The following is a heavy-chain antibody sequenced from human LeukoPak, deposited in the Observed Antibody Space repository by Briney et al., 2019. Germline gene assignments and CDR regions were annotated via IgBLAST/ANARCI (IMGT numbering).Heavy chain of an antibody. Sequence: SETLSLTCAVYGGSFSGYYWSWIRQPPGKGLEWIGEINHSGSTNYNPSLKSRVTISVDTSKNQFPLKLSSVTAADTAVYYCARDRYNWNGEDYWGQGTLVTVSS. J-gene: IGHJ4*02. CDR3: ARDRYNWNGEDY. CDR1: GGSFSGYY. V-gene: IGHV4-34*01. D-gene: IGHD1-20*01. CDR2: INHSGST.